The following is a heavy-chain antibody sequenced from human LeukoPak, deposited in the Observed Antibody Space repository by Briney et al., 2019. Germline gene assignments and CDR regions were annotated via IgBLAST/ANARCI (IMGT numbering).Heavy chain of an antibody. J-gene: IGHJ3*02. D-gene: IGHD3-10*01. CDR2: INPNSGVT. Sequence: SVKVSFKASGYTFTGYYMHWGRQAPGKGLEWMGWINPNSGVTNYAQKFQGRVTMTRDTSITTAYMELSRLRSDDTAVYYCARMIPQYFGSGSYDAFDIWGQGTMVTVSS. CDR3: ARMIPQYFGSGSYDAFDI. V-gene: IGHV1-2*02. CDR1: GYTFTGYY.